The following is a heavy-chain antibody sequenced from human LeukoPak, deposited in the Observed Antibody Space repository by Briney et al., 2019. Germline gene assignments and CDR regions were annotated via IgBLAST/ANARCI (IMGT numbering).Heavy chain of an antibody. Sequence: PSETLSLTCTVSGGSISSDYWSWIRQPPGKGLEWIGYIYYSGSTNYNPSLKSRVTISVDTSKNQFSLKLSSVTAADTAVYYCARHAGSYAFIDYWGQGTLVTVSS. CDR1: GGSISSDY. J-gene: IGHJ4*02. CDR3: ARHAGSYAFIDY. D-gene: IGHD2-2*01. CDR2: IYYSGST. V-gene: IGHV4-59*08.